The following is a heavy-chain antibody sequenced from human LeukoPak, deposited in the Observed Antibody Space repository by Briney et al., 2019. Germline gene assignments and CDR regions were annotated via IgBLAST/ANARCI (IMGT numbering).Heavy chain of an antibody. V-gene: IGHV1-69*01. Sequence: SVKVSCKASGGTFSSYAISWVRQAPGQGLEWMGGIIPLFGTANYAQKFQGRVTITADESTSTAYMELSSLRSEDTAVYYCARSDCSSTSCYIADYYFDYWGQGTLVTVSS. J-gene: IGHJ4*02. CDR1: GGTFSSYA. CDR3: ARSDCSSTSCYIADYYFDY. CDR2: IIPLFGTA. D-gene: IGHD2-2*02.